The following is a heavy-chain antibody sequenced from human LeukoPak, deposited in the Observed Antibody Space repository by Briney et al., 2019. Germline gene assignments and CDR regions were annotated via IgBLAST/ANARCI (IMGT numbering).Heavy chain of an antibody. Sequence: GGSLRLSCAASGFTFSTYVMSWVRQAPGKALEWVSSISGSGGNTYYADSVKGRFTISRDNSKNTLSLQMNSLRAEDTAIYYCAKPEGIAATEVGGKETLVTVSA. D-gene: IGHD6-13*01. CDR3: AKPEGIAATEV. J-gene: IGHJ4*02. CDR2: ISGSGGNT. CDR1: GFTFSTYV. V-gene: IGHV3-23*01.